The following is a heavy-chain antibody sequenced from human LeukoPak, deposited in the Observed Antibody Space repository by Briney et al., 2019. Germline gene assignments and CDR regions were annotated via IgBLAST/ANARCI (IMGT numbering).Heavy chain of an antibody. CDR1: GFTFSSYA. V-gene: IGHV3-23*01. CDR3: ARDQVYYYGSGSLYYYYGMDV. CDR2: ISGSGGST. J-gene: IGHJ6*04. D-gene: IGHD3-10*01. Sequence: GGSLRLSCAASGFTFSSYAMSWVRQAPGKGLEWVSAISGSGGSTYYADSVKGRFTISRDNSKNTLYLQMNSLRAEDTAVYYCARDQVYYYGSGSLYYYYGMDVWGKGTTVTVSS.